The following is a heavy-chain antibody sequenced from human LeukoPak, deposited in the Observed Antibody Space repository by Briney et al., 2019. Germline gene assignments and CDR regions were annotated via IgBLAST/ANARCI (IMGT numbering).Heavy chain of an antibody. D-gene: IGHD2-2*01. CDR3: ARGGGRDCSSTSCYFDY. CDR1: GGSFSGYY. V-gene: IGHV4-34*01. CDR2: INHSGST. J-gene: IGHJ4*02. Sequence: SETLSLTCAVYGGSFSGYYWSWIRQPPGKGLEWIGEINHSGSTNYNPSLKSRVTISVDTSKNQFSLKLSSVTAADTAVYYCARGGGRDCSSTSCYFDYWGQGTLVTVSS.